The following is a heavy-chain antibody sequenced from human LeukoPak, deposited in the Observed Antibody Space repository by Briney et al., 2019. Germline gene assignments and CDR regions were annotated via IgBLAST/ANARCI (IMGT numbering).Heavy chain of an antibody. D-gene: IGHD5-12*01. CDR2: ISSSSSYI. CDR3: ARSLRGELVAGYDY. J-gene: IGHJ4*02. Sequence: GGSPRLSCAASGFTFSSYSMNWVRQAPGKGLEWVSSISSSSSYIYYADSVKGRFTISRDNAKNSLYLQMNSLRAEDTAVYYCARSLRGELVAGYDYWGQGTLVTVSS. V-gene: IGHV3-21*01. CDR1: GFTFSSYS.